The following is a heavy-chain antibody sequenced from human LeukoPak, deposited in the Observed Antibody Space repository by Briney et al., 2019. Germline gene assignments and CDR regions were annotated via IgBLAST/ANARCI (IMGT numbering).Heavy chain of an antibody. J-gene: IGHJ4*02. CDR2: ISYDGSNK. CDR3: ARDGDYEGPDY. V-gene: IGHV3-30-3*01. Sequence: GRSLRLSCAASGFTFSSYAMHWVRQAPGQGLEGVAVISYDGSNKYYADSVKGRFTISRDNSKNTLYLQMNSLRAEDTAVYYCARDGDYEGPDYWGQGTLVTVSS. D-gene: IGHD2-21*01. CDR1: GFTFSSYA.